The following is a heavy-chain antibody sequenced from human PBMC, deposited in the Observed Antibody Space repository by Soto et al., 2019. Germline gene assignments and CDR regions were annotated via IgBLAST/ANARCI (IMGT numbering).Heavy chain of an antibody. Sequence: EVQLLESGGDLIQPGGSLRLSCGASGFTFNIYAMTWVRQDPGKGLEWVSAISRYGDFTYYADSVEGRFTISRDNSKNTLYLQMNSLRAEDTAVYYCAKDRYLDHDSRGYLFDNWGQGTLVTVSS. J-gene: IGHJ4*02. CDR2: ISRYGDFT. V-gene: IGHV3-23*01. CDR1: GFTFNIYA. CDR3: AKDRYLDHDSRGYLFDN. D-gene: IGHD3-22*01.